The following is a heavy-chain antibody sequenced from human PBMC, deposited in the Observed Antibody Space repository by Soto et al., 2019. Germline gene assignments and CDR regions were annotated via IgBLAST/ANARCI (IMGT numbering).Heavy chain of an antibody. D-gene: IGHD7-27*01. CDR2: INTNTGNP. J-gene: IGHJ4*02. V-gene: IGHV7-4-1*02. CDR3: ARVITGDGEPYFDY. Sequence: ASVKVSCKASGYTFTSDAMNWVRQAPGQGLEWMGWINTNTGNPTYAQGFTGRFVFSLDTSVSTAYLQLRSLKAEDTAVYYCARVITGDGEPYFDYWGQGTLVTVSS. CDR1: GYTFTSDA.